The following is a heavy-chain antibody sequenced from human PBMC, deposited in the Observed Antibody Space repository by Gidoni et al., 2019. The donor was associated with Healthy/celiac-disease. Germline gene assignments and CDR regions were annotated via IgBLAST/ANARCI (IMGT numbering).Heavy chain of an antibody. Sequence: EVQLVESGGGLVQPGGSLRLSCAASGFTVSSNYMSWVRQAPGKGLECVSVIYSVGSTYYADSVKGRFTISRDNSKNTLYLQMNSLRAEDTAVYYCARDQSSGWYFAFDIWGQGTMVTVSS. CDR3: ARDQSSGWYFAFDI. D-gene: IGHD6-19*01. V-gene: IGHV3-66*01. CDR1: GFTVSSNY. J-gene: IGHJ3*02. CDR2: IYSVGST.